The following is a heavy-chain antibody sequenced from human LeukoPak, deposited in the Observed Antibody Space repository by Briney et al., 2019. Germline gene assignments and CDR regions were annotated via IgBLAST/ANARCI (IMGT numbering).Heavy chain of an antibody. V-gene: IGHV1-46*01. Sequence: ASVKVSCKASGYTFTSYYMHWVRQAPGQGLEWMGIINPSGGSTSYAQKFQGRVTMTRDTSTSTVYMELRSLRSEDTAVYYCARDGLGGSGSYDFNYWGQGTLVTVSS. CDR2: INPSGGST. J-gene: IGHJ4*02. D-gene: IGHD3-10*01. CDR1: GYTFTSYY. CDR3: ARDGLGGSGSYDFNY.